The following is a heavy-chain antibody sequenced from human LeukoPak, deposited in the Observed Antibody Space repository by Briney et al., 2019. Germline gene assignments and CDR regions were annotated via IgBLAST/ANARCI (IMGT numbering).Heavy chain of an antibody. Sequence: GGSLRLSCAASGFTFSTYGMPWVRQAPGKGLEWVAIIWYDGSNTYYADSVKGRFTISRDNSKNTLFLQMNSVRAEDTAVYYCAPDHGGYWGQGTLVTVSS. CDR2: IWYDGSNT. D-gene: IGHD3-16*01. J-gene: IGHJ4*02. CDR1: GFTFSTYG. CDR3: APDHGGY. V-gene: IGHV3-33*01.